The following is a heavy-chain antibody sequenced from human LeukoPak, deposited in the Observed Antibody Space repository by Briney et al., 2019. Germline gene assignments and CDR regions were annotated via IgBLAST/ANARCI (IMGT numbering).Heavy chain of an antibody. J-gene: IGHJ6*02. Sequence: GGSLRLSCAASGFTFSDYYMSWIRQAPGKGLEWVSYISSSGSTIYYADSVKGRFTISRDNAKNSLYQQMNSLRAEDTAVYYCARDKKAMIVVAVYYYYGMDVWGQGTTVTVSS. CDR1: GFTFSDYY. CDR2: ISSSGSTI. CDR3: ARDKKAMIVVAVYYYYGMDV. V-gene: IGHV3-11*01. D-gene: IGHD3-22*01.